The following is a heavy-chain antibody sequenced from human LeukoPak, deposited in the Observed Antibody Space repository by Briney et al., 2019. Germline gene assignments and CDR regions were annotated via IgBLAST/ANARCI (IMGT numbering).Heavy chain of an antibody. J-gene: IGHJ3*02. V-gene: IGHV3-30-3*01. CDR2: ISYDGSNK. D-gene: IGHD1-26*01. CDR3: ARDQELLSRAFDI. Sequence: PGGSLRLSCAASGFTVSSNYMSWVRQAPGKGLEWVAVISYDGSNKYYADSVKGRFTISRDNSKNTLYLQMNSLRAEDTAVYYCARDQELLSRAFDIWGQGTMVTVSS. CDR1: GFTVSSNY.